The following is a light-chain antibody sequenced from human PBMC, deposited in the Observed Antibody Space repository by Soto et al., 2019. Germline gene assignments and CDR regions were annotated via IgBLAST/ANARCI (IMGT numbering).Light chain of an antibody. V-gene: IGKV1-9*01. CDR2: AAS. Sequence: DIQLTQSPSFLSASVGDRVTITCRASQGVSTLLAWYQQKPGKAPQLLIYAASTLQSGVPSRFSGSGSGTEFTLTISSLQPEDFATYHCQQLNSYPFSTFGGGTKVEIK. CDR1: QGVSTL. CDR3: QQLNSYPFST. J-gene: IGKJ4*01.